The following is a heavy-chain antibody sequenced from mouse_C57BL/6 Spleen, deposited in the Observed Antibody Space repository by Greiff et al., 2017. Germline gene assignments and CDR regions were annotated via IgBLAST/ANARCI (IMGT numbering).Heavy chain of an antibody. J-gene: IGHJ2*01. V-gene: IGHV1-85*01. D-gene: IGHD1-1*01. CDR3: ALTVVVPYFDY. CDR1: GYTFTSYD. CDR2: IYPRDGST. Sequence: QVQLKESGPELVKPGASVKLSCKASGYTFTSYDINWVKQRPGQGLEWIGWIYPRDGSTKYNEKFKGKATLTVDTSSSTAYMELHSLTSEDSAVYFCALTVVVPYFDYWGQGTTLTVSS.